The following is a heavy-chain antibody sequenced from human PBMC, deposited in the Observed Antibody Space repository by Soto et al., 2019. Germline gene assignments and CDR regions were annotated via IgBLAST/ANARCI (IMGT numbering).Heavy chain of an antibody. CDR2: INPNSGVT. V-gene: IGHV1-2*04. CDR3: ARESGGATATLDYYYFYMDV. D-gene: IGHD5-12*01. CDR1: GDTFTDYY. J-gene: IGHJ6*03. Sequence: QVQLVQSGAEVKKPGASVTVSCRSSGDTFTDYYMHWVRQAPGQGLEWMGWINPNSGVTKYAQKLHGWVTMTRDTSIRTVYMQLSRLRSDDTAVYYCARESGGATATLDYYYFYMDVWGTGTTVTVSS.